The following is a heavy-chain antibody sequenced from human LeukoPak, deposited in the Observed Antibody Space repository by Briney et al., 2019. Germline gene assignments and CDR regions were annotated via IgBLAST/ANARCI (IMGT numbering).Heavy chain of an antibody. CDR1: GYTLTELS. J-gene: IGHJ4*02. CDR2: FDPEDGET. CDR3: ARGSLLWFGESTDY. V-gene: IGHV1-24*01. D-gene: IGHD3-10*01. Sequence: ASVKVSCKVSGYTLTELSMHWVRQAPGKGLEWMGGFDPEDGETIYAQKFQGRVTMTEDTSTDTAYMELSSLRSDDTAVYYCARGSLLWFGESTDYWGQGTLVTVSS.